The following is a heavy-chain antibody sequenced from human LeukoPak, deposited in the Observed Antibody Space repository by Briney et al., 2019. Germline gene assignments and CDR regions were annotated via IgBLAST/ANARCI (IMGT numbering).Heavy chain of an antibody. CDR3: AKATFEDDYYGSGSYYLY. Sequence: GGSLRLSCAASGFTFSSYAMSWVRQAPGKGLEWVSAISGSGGSTYYADSVKGRFTISRDNSKNTQYLQMNSLRAEDTAVYYCAKATFEDDYYGSGSYYLYWGQGTLVTVSS. CDR1: GFTFSSYA. CDR2: ISGSGGST. J-gene: IGHJ4*02. D-gene: IGHD3-10*01. V-gene: IGHV3-23*01.